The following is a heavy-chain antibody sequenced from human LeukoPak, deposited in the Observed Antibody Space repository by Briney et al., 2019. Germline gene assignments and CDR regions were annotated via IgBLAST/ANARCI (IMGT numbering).Heavy chain of an antibody. D-gene: IGHD1-26*01. CDR3: ATSLDLDSVGAFDY. V-gene: IGHV3-66*01. J-gene: IGHJ4*02. CDR2: IYSGGST. CDR1: GFPFSIHS. Sequence: GGSLRLSCAASGFPFSIHSMSWVRQAPGKGLEWVPLIYSGGSTYYADSVKGSFTISRNSFKNTLYLQMNSLRAEDTAVYYCATSLDLDSVGAFDYWGQGTLVTVSS.